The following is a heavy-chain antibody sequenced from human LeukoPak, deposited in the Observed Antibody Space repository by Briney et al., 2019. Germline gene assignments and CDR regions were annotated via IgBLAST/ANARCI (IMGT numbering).Heavy chain of an antibody. CDR2: IYYSGST. D-gene: IGHD3-9*01. J-gene: IGHJ3*02. V-gene: IGHV4-30-4*01. CDR1: GGSISSGDYY. CDR3: ARGGRIFDWLLDAFDI. Sequence: PSETLSLTCTVFGGSISSGDYYWSWIRQPPGKGLEWIGYIYYSGSTYYNPSLKSRVTLSVDTSKNQFSLKLSSVTAADTAVYYCARGGRIFDWLLDAFDIWGQGTMVTVSS.